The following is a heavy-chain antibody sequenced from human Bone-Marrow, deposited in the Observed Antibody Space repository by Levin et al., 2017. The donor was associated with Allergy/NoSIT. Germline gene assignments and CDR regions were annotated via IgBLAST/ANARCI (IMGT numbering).Heavy chain of an antibody. CDR2: IYWDDDK. D-gene: IGHD3-22*01. CDR3: AQRPNYYDSSGYSRWFDP. J-gene: IGHJ5*02. Sequence: SGPTLVKPTQTLTLTCTFSGFSLSTSGVGVGWIRQPPGKALEWLAVIYWDDDKRYSPSLKSRLTITKDTSKTQVALTMTNMDPVDTATYHCAQRPNYYDSSGYSRWFDPWGQGTLVTVSS. CDR1: GFSLSTSGVG. V-gene: IGHV2-5*02.